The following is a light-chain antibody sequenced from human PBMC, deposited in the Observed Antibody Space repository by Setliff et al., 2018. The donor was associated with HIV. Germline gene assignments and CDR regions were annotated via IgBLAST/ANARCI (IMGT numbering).Light chain of an antibody. CDR3: FLSYSGARRV. CDR2: DTS. CDR1: TGAVTSGLY. V-gene: IGLV7-46*01. J-gene: IGLJ3*02. Sequence: QAVVTQEPSLTVSPGGTVTLTCGSSTGAVTSGLYPYWFQQKPGQAPRTLIYDTSNKHSWTPARFSGSLLGGKAALTLSGAQPEDEAAYYGFLSYSGARRVFGGGTKVTVL.